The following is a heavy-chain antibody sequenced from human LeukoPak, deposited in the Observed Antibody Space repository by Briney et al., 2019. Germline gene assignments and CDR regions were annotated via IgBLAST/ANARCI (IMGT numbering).Heavy chain of an antibody. V-gene: IGHV3-21*01. Sequence: GGSLRLSCAASGFTFSSYSMNWVRQAPGKGLEWVSSISSSSSYIYYADSVKGRFTISRDNAKNSLYLQMDSLRAEDTAVYYCARHDYGDYFFDYWGQGTLVTVSS. D-gene: IGHD4-17*01. CDR3: ARHDYGDYFFDY. CDR2: ISSSSSYI. CDR1: GFTFSSYS. J-gene: IGHJ4*02.